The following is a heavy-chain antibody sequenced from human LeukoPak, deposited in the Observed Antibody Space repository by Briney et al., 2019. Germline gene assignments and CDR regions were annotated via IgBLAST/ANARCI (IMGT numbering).Heavy chain of an antibody. Sequence: SETLSLTCTVSGGSISSSTYYWGWIRQPPGKGLEWIGSIYYGGSTYYNPSLKSRVSISVDTSKTQFSLKLSSVTAADTAVYYCARGFGWQQLPDYWGQGTLVTVSS. V-gene: IGHV4-39*07. D-gene: IGHD6-13*01. CDR2: IYYGGST. CDR3: ARGFGWQQLPDY. J-gene: IGHJ4*02. CDR1: GGSISSSTYY.